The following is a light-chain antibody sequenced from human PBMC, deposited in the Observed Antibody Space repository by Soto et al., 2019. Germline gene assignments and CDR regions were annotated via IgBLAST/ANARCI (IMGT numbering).Light chain of an antibody. J-gene: IGLJ2*01. CDR2: GVT. CDR3: SSYTSSTTLSVV. V-gene: IGLV2-14*01. Sequence: QSVLTQHASVSGSPGQSITISCTGTSSDVGGYNYVSWYQQHPGKAPKLMIYGVTNRPSGVSNRFSGSKSGNTASLTISGLQAEDEADSYCSSYTSSTTLSVVFGGGTKLTVL. CDR1: SSDVGGYNY.